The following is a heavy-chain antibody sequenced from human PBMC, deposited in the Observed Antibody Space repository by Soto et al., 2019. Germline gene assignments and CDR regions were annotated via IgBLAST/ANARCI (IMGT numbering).Heavy chain of an antibody. CDR3: ARVSSGSSSDS. Sequence: QVQLQESGPGLVKPSGTLSLTCAVSGGSIRSNNRWSWVRQPPGKGLVWIGEIFHRGSTNYNPSLKSRVTQPVDVSKNPFSLKVPSVTAAARALQYCARVSSGSSSDSWGQGTLVTVSS. V-gene: IGHV4-4*02. CDR1: GGSIRSNNR. J-gene: IGHJ4*02. D-gene: IGHD1-26*01. CDR2: IFHRGST.